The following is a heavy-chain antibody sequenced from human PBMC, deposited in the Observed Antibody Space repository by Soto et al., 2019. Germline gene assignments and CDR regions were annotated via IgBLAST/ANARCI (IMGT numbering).Heavy chain of an antibody. D-gene: IGHD3-16*01. CDR3: AHPFYDWGGAFDT. V-gene: IGHV4-30-2*01. CDR1: GASIITGGYS. J-gene: IGHJ3*02. CDR2: IYHTGTT. Sequence: QLQLQESGSRLVKPSQTLSLTCAVSGASIITGGYSWSWIRQPPGKGLEWIGYIYHTGTTDYNPSLKSRVSMSLDRSKNQFSLKLSSVTAADTAVYFCAHPFYDWGGAFDTWGRGTMVTVSS.